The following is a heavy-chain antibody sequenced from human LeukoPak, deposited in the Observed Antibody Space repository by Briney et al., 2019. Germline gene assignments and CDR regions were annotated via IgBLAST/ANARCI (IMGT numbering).Heavy chain of an antibody. Sequence: ASVKVSCKASGYTFTSYGISWVRQAPGQGLEWMGIINPSGGSTSYAQKFQGRVTMTRDTSTSTVYMELSSLGSEDTAVYYCAKAGYSSGLHFDYWGQGTLVTVSS. CDR1: GYTFTSYG. CDR2: INPSGGST. CDR3: AKAGYSSGLHFDY. V-gene: IGHV1-46*01. D-gene: IGHD6-19*01. J-gene: IGHJ4*02.